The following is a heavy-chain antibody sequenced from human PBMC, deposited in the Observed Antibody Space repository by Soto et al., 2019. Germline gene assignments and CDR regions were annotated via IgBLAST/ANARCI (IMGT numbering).Heavy chain of an antibody. CDR2: IIPIFGTA. CDR1: GGTFSSYA. CDR3: ARGGLNYYDSCGYYSWFDP. J-gene: IGHJ5*02. D-gene: IGHD3-22*01. Sequence: SVKVSCKASGGTFSSYAISWVRQAPGQGLEWMGGIIPIFGTANYAQKFQGRVTITADESTSTAYMELSSLRSEDTAVYYCARGGLNYYDSCGYYSWFDPWGQGTLVTVSS. V-gene: IGHV1-69*13.